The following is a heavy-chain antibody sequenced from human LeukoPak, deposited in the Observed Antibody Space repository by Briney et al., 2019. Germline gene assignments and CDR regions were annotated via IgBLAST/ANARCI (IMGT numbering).Heavy chain of an antibody. CDR2: INPNSGGT. CDR3: ARDRGEQQLVRYWFDP. J-gene: IGHJ5*02. V-gene: IGHV1-2*02. Sequence: ASVKVSCRASGYTFTGYYMHWVRQAPGQGLEWMGWINPNSGGTNYAQEFQGRVTMTRDTSISTAYMELSRLRSDDTAVYYCARDRGEQQLVRYWFDPWGQGTLVTVSS. CDR1: GYTFTGYY. D-gene: IGHD6-13*01.